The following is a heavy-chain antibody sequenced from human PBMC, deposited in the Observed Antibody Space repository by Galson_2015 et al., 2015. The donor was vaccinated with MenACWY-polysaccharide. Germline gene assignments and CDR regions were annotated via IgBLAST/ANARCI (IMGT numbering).Heavy chain of an antibody. J-gene: IGHJ4*02. V-gene: IGHV1-3*01. CDR3: ARDAPGYCSGGSCEDFDY. D-gene: IGHD2-15*01. CDR2: INAGNGNT. Sequence: WMGWINAGNGNTKYSQKLQGRVTITRDTSASTAYMELSSLRSEDTAVYYCARDAPGYCSGGSCEDFDYWGQGTLVTVSS.